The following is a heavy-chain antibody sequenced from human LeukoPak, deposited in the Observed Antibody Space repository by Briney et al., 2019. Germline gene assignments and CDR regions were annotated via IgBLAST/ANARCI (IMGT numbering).Heavy chain of an antibody. Sequence: PGGSLTLSCAASGFTFSSYAMHWVRQAPGKGLEWVAVISYDGSNKYYADSVKGRFTISRDNSKNTLYLQMNSLRAEDTAVYYCARAGGSYWGVFDYWGQGTLVTVSS. CDR3: ARAGGSYWGVFDY. CDR2: ISYDGSNK. CDR1: GFTFSSYA. D-gene: IGHD1-26*01. V-gene: IGHV3-30-3*01. J-gene: IGHJ4*02.